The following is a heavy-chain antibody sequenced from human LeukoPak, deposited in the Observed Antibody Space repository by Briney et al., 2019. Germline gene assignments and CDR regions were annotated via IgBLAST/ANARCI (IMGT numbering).Heavy chain of an antibody. CDR2: IYSGGRT. D-gene: IGHD6-13*01. Sequence: GGSLRLSCAASGFTVSNKYMTWVRQAPGKGLEWVSLIYSGGRTYYADSVKGRFIISRDNSKNTLYLQMNSLSAEDTAVYYCARAGPSSSWHQFDYWGQGTLVTVSS. CDR3: ARAGPSSSWHQFDY. V-gene: IGHV3-66*01. CDR1: GFTVSNKY. J-gene: IGHJ4*02.